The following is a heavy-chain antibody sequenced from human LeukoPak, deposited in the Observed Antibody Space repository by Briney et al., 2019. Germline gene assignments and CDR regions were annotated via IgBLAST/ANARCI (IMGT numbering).Heavy chain of an antibody. CDR1: GYTFTGYY. V-gene: IGHV1-2*04. CDR3: ARAMAGSLYYYYGMDV. J-gene: IGHJ6*02. D-gene: IGHD6-19*01. CDR2: INPNSGGT. Sequence: GASVKVSCKASGYTFTGYYMHWVRQAPGQGLEWMGWINPNSGGTNYAQKFQGWVTMTRGTSISTAYMELSRLRSDDTAVYYCARAMAGSLYYYYGMDVWGQGTTVTVSS.